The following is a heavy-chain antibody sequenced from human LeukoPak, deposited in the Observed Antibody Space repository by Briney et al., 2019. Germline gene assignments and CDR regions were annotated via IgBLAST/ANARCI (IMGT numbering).Heavy chain of an antibody. CDR1: GFTFSSYA. D-gene: IGHD3-3*01. CDR3: ARGLRFLEWLLSPLDY. Sequence: GSLRLSCAASGFTFSSYAMHWVRQAPGTGLEWVAVISYDGSNKYYADSVKGRFTISRDNSKNTLYLQMNSLRAEDTAGYYCARGLRFLEWLLSPLDYWGQGTLVTVSS. V-gene: IGHV3-30-3*01. J-gene: IGHJ4*02. CDR2: ISYDGSNK.